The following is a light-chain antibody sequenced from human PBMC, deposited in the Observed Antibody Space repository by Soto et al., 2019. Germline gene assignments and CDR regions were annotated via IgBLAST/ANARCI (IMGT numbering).Light chain of an antibody. CDR2: AAS. CDR3: QKYNTAPQT. V-gene: IGKV1-27*01. J-gene: IGKJ1*01. Sequence: DIQMTQSPSSLSASVGDRVTITCRASQGIIDYLAWYQQKPGKVPKLLIYAASTLQSGVPSRFSGSGSGTDFTLTISSLQPEDVATYYCQKYNTAPQTFGPGTRVVIK. CDR1: QGIIDY.